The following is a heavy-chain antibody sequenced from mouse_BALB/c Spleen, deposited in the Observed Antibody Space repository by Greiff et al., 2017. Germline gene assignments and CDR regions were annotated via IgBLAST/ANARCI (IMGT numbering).Heavy chain of an antibody. Sequence: LVESGAELVRPGTSVKMSCKAAGYTFTNYWIGWVKQRPGHGLEWIGDIYPGGGYTNYNEKFKGKATLTADTSSSTAYMQLSSLTSEDSAIYYCARGEVYDGYYYAMDYWGQGTSVTVSS. V-gene: IGHV1-63*02. CDR3: ARGEVYDGYYYAMDY. D-gene: IGHD2-3*01. CDR1: GYTFTNYW. CDR2: IYPGGGYT. J-gene: IGHJ4*01.